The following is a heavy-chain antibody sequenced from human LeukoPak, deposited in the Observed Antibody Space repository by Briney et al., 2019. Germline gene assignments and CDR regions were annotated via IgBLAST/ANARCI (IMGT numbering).Heavy chain of an antibody. V-gene: IGHV3-30-3*01. Sequence: GRSLRLSCAASGFTFSSYAMHWVRQAPGKGLEWVAVISYDGSNKYYADSVKGRFTISRDNSENTLYLQMNSLRAEDTAVYYCARRIDYYDFWSGLMDVWGQGTTVTVSS. J-gene: IGHJ6*02. CDR3: ARRIDYYDFWSGLMDV. CDR1: GFTFSSYA. D-gene: IGHD3-3*01. CDR2: ISYDGSNK.